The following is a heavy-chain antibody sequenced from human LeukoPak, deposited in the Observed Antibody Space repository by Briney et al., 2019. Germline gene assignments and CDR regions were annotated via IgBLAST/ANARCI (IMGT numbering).Heavy chain of an antibody. CDR3: AKAPTHYSGTYYEGGVDY. Sequence: GGSLRLSCAASGFTFSNYWMSWVRQAPGKGLEWVAVISYDGTNKYYADSVKGRFTISRDNSKNTLYLQMNSLRAEDTAVYYCAKAPTHYSGTYYEGGVDYWGQGTLVTVSS. CDR1: GFTFSNYW. D-gene: IGHD1-26*01. J-gene: IGHJ4*02. CDR2: ISYDGTNK. V-gene: IGHV3-30*18.